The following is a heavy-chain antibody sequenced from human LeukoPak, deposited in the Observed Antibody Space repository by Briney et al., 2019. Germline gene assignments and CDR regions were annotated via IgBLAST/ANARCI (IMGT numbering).Heavy chain of an antibody. V-gene: IGHV3-21*01. CDR1: GFTFSSYS. D-gene: IGHD3-22*01. Sequence: GGSLRLSCAASGFTFSSYSMNWVRQAPGKGLEWVSSISSSSSYIYYADSVKGRFTISRDNAKNSLYLQMNSLRAEDTAVYYCARDRSMIVGAGDDYWGQGTLDTVSS. J-gene: IGHJ4*02. CDR3: ARDRSMIVGAGDDY. CDR2: ISSSSSYI.